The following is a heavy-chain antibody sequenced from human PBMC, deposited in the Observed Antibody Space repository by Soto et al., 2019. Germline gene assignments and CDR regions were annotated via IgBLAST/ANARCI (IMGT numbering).Heavy chain of an antibody. CDR3: AVRGTGTLSLGY. J-gene: IGHJ4*02. CDR2: ITGSGGGT. V-gene: IGHV3-23*01. Sequence: GGSLRLSCAASGFTFSACDMSWVRQAPGKGLEWVSTITGSGGGTYSTDSVKGRFTNSRDNSKNTLYLQMNSLRAEDTAIYDCAVRGTGTLSLGYWGQGTLVTVSS. D-gene: IGHD1-26*01. CDR1: GFTFSACD.